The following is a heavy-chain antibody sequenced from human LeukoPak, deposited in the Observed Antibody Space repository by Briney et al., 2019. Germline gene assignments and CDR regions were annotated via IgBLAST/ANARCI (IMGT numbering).Heavy chain of an antibody. CDR1: GFTFDDYG. CDR2: INWNGGST. V-gene: IGHV3-20*04. D-gene: IGHD3-9*01. CDR3: AREIRDYDILVGYYYYMDV. J-gene: IGHJ6*03. Sequence: GGSLRLSCAASGFTFDDYGMSWVRQAPGKGLEWVSGINWNGGSTGYADSVKGRFTISRDNAKNSLYLQMNSLRAEDTALYYCAREIRDYDILVGYYYYMDVWGKGTTVTVSS.